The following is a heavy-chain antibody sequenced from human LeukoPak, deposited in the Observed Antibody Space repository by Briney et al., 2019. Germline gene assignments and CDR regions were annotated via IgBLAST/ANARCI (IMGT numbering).Heavy chain of an antibody. D-gene: IGHD6-19*01. CDR2: ISSSGSTI. V-gene: IGHV3-11*01. Sequence: GGSLRLSCAASGFTFSDYYMSWIRQAPGKGLEWVSYISSSGSTIYYADSVKSRFTISRDNAKNSLYLQMNSLRAEDTAVYYCATNKAYSSGGFDYWGQGTLVTVSS. CDR1: GFTFSDYY. CDR3: ATNKAYSSGGFDY. J-gene: IGHJ4*02.